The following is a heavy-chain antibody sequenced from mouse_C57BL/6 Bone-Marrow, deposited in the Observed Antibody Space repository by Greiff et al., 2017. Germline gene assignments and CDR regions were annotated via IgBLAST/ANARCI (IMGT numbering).Heavy chain of an antibody. CDR2: IDPSDSYT. D-gene: IGHD2-4*01. V-gene: IGHV1-59*01. CDR3: ARYDYDGFAY. J-gene: IGHJ3*01. Sequence: QVQLQQPGAELVRPGTSVKLSCKASGYTFTSYWMHWVKQRPGQGLEWIGVIDPSDSYTNYNQKFKGKATLTVDTSSSTAYMQLSSLKSEDSAVYYCARYDYDGFAYWGQGTLVTVSA. CDR1: GYTFTSYW.